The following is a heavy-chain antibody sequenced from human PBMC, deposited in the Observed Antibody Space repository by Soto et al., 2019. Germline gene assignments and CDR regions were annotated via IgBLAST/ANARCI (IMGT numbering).Heavy chain of an antibody. V-gene: IGHV3-15*07. J-gene: IGHJ5*02. CDR1: GFTFSNAW. CDR3: TTDPDLPLLWFGELLPNNWFDP. Sequence: GGSLRLSCVASGFTFSNAWMNWVRQAPGKGLEWVGRIKSKTDGGTTDYAAPVKGRFTISRDDSKNTLYLQMNSLKTEDTAVYYCTTDPDLPLLWFGELLPNNWFDPWGQGTLVTVSS. D-gene: IGHD3-10*01. CDR2: IKSKTDGGTT.